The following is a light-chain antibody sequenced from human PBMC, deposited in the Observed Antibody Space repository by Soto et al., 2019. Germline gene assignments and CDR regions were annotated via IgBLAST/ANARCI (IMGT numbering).Light chain of an antibody. CDR3: QQSFSGPGA. Sequence: DIQMTQSPSSLSASVGDRVSVTCRTSQNITKFLNWYQEKPGKAPKLLIYVTSNLENGVPSRFSGSGSGTHFTLSISSLQPEDVAAYYCQQSFSGPGAFGPGTKVEIK. V-gene: IGKV1-39*01. CDR1: QNITKF. J-gene: IGKJ4*01. CDR2: VTS.